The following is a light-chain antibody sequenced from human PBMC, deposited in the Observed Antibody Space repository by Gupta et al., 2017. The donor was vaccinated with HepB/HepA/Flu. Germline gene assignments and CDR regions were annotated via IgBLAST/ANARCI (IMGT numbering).Light chain of an antibody. Sequence: SAFPSPLSVSGSPGESITIFCTGTSSDIGAYNYVSWHQQHPGKAPKCMIYEVSNRPSGVSNRFSGSKTGYTASLTISGLQAEDEADYYCSSYTRSSTVVFGGGTKLTVL. J-gene: IGLJ2*01. CDR2: EVS. V-gene: IGLV2-14*03. CDR3: SSYTRSSTVV. CDR1: SSDIGAYNY.